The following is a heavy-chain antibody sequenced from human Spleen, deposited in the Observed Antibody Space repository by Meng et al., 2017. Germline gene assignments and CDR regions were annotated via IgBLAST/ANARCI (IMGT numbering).Heavy chain of an antibody. V-gene: IGHV4-39*01. Sequence: QPQLQEPGQGLVRRSGGLSLTCSVSGGSISTSGYYWGWIRQPPGKGLEWIGSIGHSGFTYYTPSLKSRVTVSIDTSRNQFSLWLTSVTAADTAVYYCVRSSAWVRTGFDPWGQGTLVTVSS. CDR1: GGSISTSGYY. CDR2: IGHSGFT. D-gene: IGHD6-19*01. CDR3: VRSSAWVRTGFDP. J-gene: IGHJ5*02.